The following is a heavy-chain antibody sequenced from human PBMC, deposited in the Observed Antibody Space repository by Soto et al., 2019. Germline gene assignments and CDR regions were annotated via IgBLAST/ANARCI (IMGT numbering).Heavy chain of an antibody. V-gene: IGHV3-23*01. CDR2: ISGSGGST. CDR3: AKVRLSYYDFWSGYSSPPVY. CDR1: GFTFSSYA. J-gene: IGHJ4*02. Sequence: GGSLRLSCAASGFTFSSYAMSWVRQAPGKGLEWVSAISGSGGSTYYADSVKGRFTISRDNSKNTLYLQMNSLRAEDTAVYYCAKVRLSYYDFWSGYSSPPVYWGQGTLVTVSS. D-gene: IGHD3-3*01.